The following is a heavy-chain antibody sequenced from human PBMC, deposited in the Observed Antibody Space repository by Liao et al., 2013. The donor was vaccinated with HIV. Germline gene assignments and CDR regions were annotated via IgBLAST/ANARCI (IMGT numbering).Heavy chain of an antibody. Sequence: QVQLQESGPGLVKPSQTLSLTCTVSGGSISSGTYYWSWLRQPAGKGLEWIGHIFPTGTTNYNPSLKSRVTISVDTSKNQFSLRLSSVTAADTAVYYCAREGYYSPWYWGQGILVTVSS. CDR3: AREGYYSPWY. CDR1: GGSISSGTYY. J-gene: IGHJ4*02. CDR2: IFPTGTT. D-gene: IGHD3-3*01. V-gene: IGHV4-61*02.